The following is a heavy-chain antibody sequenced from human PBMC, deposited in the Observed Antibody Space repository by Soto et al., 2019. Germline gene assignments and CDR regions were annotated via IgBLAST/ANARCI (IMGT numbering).Heavy chain of an antibody. CDR2: IYTSGST. CDR3: ARSLGGWYSYYYGMDV. V-gene: IGHV4-4*07. CDR1: GGSISSYY. Sequence: SETLALTCTVSGGSISSYYWSWIRQPAGKGLEWIGRIYTSGSTNYNPSLKSRVTMSVDTSKNQFSLKLSSVTAADTAVYYCARSLGGWYSYYYGMDVWGQGTTVTVSS. J-gene: IGHJ6*02. D-gene: IGHD6-19*01.